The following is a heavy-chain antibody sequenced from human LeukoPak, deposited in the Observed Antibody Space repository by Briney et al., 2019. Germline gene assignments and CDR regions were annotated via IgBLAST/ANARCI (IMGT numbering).Heavy chain of an antibody. Sequence: ASLRVSCMASGYTFTGYYIHWVRQAPGQGFEWMGWINPDNGGTNYAQTFQGRDTMSRDTTISTPYMEMSRLRSDDTALCYSARESPDIVVVGTAALRRTWFDPWGQGSLVTVSS. D-gene: IGHD2-15*01. CDR3: ARESPDIVVVGTAALRRTWFDP. V-gene: IGHV1-2*02. CDR2: INPDNGGT. CDR1: GYTFTGYY. J-gene: IGHJ5*02.